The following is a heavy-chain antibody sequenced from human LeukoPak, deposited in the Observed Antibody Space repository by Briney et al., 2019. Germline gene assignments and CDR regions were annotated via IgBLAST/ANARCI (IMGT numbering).Heavy chain of an antibody. CDR2: FDPEDGET. J-gene: IGHJ5*02. CDR1: GYTLTELS. Sequence: ASVKVSCKVSGYTLTELSMHWVRQAPGKGLEWRGGFDPEDGETIYAQKFQGRVTMTEDTSTDTAYMELSSLRSEDTAVYYCATLEWLRLGPLVWNWFDHWGQGTLVTVSS. V-gene: IGHV1-24*01. D-gene: IGHD5-12*01. CDR3: ATLEWLRLGPLVWNWFDH.